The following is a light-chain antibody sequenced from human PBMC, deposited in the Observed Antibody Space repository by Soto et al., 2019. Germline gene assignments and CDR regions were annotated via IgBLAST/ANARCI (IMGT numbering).Light chain of an antibody. CDR2: GAS. V-gene: IGKV3-20*01. CDR1: QSVSSNY. J-gene: IGKJ4*01. CDR3: QQYGSSPLT. Sequence: ENVLTQSPGTLSLSPGERATLSCRASQSVSSNYVAWYQQKPGQAPRLLVYGASGRATGIPDRFSGSGSGTDFTLTISRLEPEDFAVYYCQQYGSSPLTFGGGTKVDI.